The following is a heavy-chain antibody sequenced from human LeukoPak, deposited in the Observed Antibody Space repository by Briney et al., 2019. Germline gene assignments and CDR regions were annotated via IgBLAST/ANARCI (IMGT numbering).Heavy chain of an antibody. J-gene: IGHJ4*02. CDR1: GGSFSGYY. CDR2: INHSGST. Sequence: QPSETLSLTCAVYGGSFSGYYWRWIRQPPGKGLEGMGEINHSGSTNYNPSLKSRVTISVDTSKNQFSLRLSSVTAADTAVYYCARGSRSSWYGGGYYFDYWGQGTLVTVSS. CDR3: ARGSRSSWYGGGYYFDY. D-gene: IGHD6-13*01. V-gene: IGHV4-34*01.